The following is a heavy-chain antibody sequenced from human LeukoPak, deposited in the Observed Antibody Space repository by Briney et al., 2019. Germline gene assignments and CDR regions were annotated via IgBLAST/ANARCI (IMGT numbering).Heavy chain of an antibody. J-gene: IGHJ5*02. D-gene: IGHD1-1*01. CDR2: IYYSGIS. Sequence: SETLSLTCTVSGGSISSAYYYWGWIRQPPGKGLEWIGSIYYSGISDYSPSLKSRVTISVDTSKNQFSLNLRSVTAADTAAYYCARHVESTRTYNYFDPWGQGTLVTVSS. CDR1: GGSISSAYYY. CDR3: ARHVESTRTYNYFDP. V-gene: IGHV4-39*01.